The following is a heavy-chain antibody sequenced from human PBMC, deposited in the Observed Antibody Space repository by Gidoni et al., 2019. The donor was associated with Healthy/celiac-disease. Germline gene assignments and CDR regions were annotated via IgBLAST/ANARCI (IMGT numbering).Heavy chain of an antibody. CDR3: ARELGYSSGWCAPFDP. Sequence: QVQLVPSGAEVKKPGSSVKVSCKAAGGSFSSYAISWVRQAPGQGLEWIGGIIPIFGTPNYAQKFQGRVTITADKSTSTAYMELSSLRSEDTAVYYCARELGYSSGWCAPFDPWGQGTLVTVSS. D-gene: IGHD6-19*01. CDR2: IIPIFGTP. J-gene: IGHJ5*02. CDR1: GGSFSSYA. V-gene: IGHV1-69*06.